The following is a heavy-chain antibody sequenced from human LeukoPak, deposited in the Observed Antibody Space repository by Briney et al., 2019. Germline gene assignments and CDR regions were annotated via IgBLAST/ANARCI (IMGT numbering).Heavy chain of an antibody. V-gene: IGHV4-38-2*02. CDR1: GYSISSGYY. CDR3: ARVSPHSSGYSGVEGFDY. Sequence: SETLSLTCTVSGYSISSGYYWGWIRQPPGKGLEWIGSIYHSGSTYYNPSLKSRVTISVDTSKNQFSLKLSSVTAADTAVYYCARVSPHSSGYSGVEGFDYWGQGTLVTVSS. D-gene: IGHD3-22*01. CDR2: IYHSGST. J-gene: IGHJ4*02.